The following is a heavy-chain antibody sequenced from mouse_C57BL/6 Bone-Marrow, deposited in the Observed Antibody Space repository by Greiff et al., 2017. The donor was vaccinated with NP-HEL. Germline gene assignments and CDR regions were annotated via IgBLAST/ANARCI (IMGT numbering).Heavy chain of an antibody. Sequence: EVQGVESGGDLVKPGGSLKLSCAASGFTFSSYGMSWVRQTPDKRLEWVATISSGGSYTYYPDSVKGRFTISRDNAKNTLYLQMSSLKSEDTAMYYCARHNCYYIDYWGQGTTLTVSS. CDR1: GFTFSSYG. J-gene: IGHJ2*01. V-gene: IGHV5-6*01. CDR3: ARHNCYYIDY. CDR2: ISSGGSYT.